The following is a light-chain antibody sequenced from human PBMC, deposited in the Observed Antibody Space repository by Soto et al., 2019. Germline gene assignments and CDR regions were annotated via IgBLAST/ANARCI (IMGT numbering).Light chain of an antibody. CDR1: QSVGST. Sequence: EILMTQSPATLSVSPGERVILSCRARQSVGSTLAWYQQKPGQAPRLLIRGASTRATGVPARFSGSGSGTEFTLTISSLQSEDFAVYYWQQYRPSLTFVGGTTLEIK. V-gene: IGKV3-15*01. J-gene: IGKJ4*02. CDR3: QQYRPSLT. CDR2: GAS.